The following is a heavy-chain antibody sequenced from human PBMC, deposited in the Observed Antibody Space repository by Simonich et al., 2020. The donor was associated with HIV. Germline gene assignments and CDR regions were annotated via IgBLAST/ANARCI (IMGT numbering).Heavy chain of an antibody. CDR1: GFTFSSYE. Sequence: EVQLVESGGGLVQPGGSLRLSCAASGFTFSSYEMNWVRQAPWKGLEWVAYMSIRDSIIYYADSVKGRFTISRDNAKNSLYLQMNSLRPEDTAVHYCARVWGGDYSALQYWGQGTLVTVSS. D-gene: IGHD7-27*01. V-gene: IGHV3-48*03. CDR3: ARVWGGDYSALQY. CDR2: MSIRDSII. J-gene: IGHJ1*01.